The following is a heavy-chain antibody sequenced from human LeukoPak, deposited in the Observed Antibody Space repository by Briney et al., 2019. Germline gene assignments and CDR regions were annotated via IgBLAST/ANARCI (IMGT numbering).Heavy chain of an antibody. CDR1: GFTFSSYW. Sequence: GSLRLSCAASGFTFSSYWMNWVRQAPGKGLVWVSRIASDGSSTTYADSVKGRFSISRDNAKNTLYLQMNSLRAEDTAVYYCARAHRSGYLDYWGQGTLVTVSS. CDR3: ARAHRSGYLDY. CDR2: IASDGSST. D-gene: IGHD3-3*01. V-gene: IGHV3-74*01. J-gene: IGHJ4*02.